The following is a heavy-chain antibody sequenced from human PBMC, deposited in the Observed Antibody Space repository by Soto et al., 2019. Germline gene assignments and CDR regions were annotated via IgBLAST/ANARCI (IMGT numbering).Heavy chain of an antibody. CDR3: VRDVPAAGTDWFDP. V-gene: IGHV4-4*07. J-gene: IGHJ5*02. D-gene: IGHD6-13*01. CDR1: GGSINNYW. Sequence: PSETLSLTCTVSGGSINNYWWSWIRQPADKRLEWIGRLHSTGATNYNPSLRSRVTMSVDKSKNQFSLNLASVTAADTAVYYCVRDVPAAGTDWFDPLGQGTLVTVSS. CDR2: LHSTGAT.